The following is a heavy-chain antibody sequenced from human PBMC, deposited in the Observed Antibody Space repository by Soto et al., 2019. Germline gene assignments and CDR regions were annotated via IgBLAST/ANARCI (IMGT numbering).Heavy chain of an antibody. D-gene: IGHD2-15*01. CDR2: ISYDGSNK. CDR1: GFTFSSYG. V-gene: IGHV3-30*18. J-gene: IGHJ4*02. Sequence: GGSLRLSCAASGFTFSSYGMHWVRQAPGKGLEWVAVISYDGSNKYYADSVKGRFTISRDNSKNTLYLQMNSLRAEDTAVYYCAKEGGYCSGGSCIFDYWGQGTLVTVSS. CDR3: AKEGGYCSGGSCIFDY.